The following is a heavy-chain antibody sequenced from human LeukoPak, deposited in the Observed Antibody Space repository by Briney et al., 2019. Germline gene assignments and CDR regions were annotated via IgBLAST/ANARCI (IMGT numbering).Heavy chain of an antibody. J-gene: IGHJ4*02. CDR2: ISWNSGSI. Sequence: PGGSLRLSCAASGFTFDDYAMHWVRQAPGKGLEWVSGISWNSGSIGYADSVKGRFTISRDNAKNSLYLQMNSLRAEDTVLYYCAKDIARAADAPVDYWGQGTLVTVSS. D-gene: IGHD6-13*01. CDR3: AKDIARAADAPVDY. V-gene: IGHV3-9*01. CDR1: GFTFDDYA.